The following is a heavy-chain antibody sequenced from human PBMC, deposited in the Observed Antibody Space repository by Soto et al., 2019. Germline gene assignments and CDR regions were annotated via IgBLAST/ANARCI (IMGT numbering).Heavy chain of an antibody. D-gene: IGHD6-19*01. CDR3: AVIAVAGPTHKNDY. J-gene: IGHJ4*02. CDR2: INPNSGGT. CDR1: GYTFTGYY. Sequence: ASVKVSCKASGYTFTGYYMHWVRQAPGQGLEWMGWINPNSGGTNYAQKFQGWVTMTRDTSISTAYMELSRLRSDDTAVYYCAVIAVAGPTHKNDYWGQGTLVTVSS. V-gene: IGHV1-2*04.